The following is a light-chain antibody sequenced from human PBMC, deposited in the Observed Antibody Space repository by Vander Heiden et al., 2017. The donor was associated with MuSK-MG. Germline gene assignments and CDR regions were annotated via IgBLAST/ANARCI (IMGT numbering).Light chain of an antibody. Sequence: EIVLTQSPATLSLSPGERATLSCRASRSISDYLAWYQQKPGQPPRLLIYDASNRATGIPVRFSGSGSGTDFTLTISSLESEDFAVYYCQQRGNWPLTFGGGTKLEIK. CDR2: DAS. V-gene: IGKV3-11*01. CDR3: QQRGNWPLT. CDR1: RSISDY. J-gene: IGKJ4*01.